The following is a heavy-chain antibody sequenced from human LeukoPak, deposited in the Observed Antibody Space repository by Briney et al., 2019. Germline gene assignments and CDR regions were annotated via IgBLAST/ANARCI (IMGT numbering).Heavy chain of an antibody. J-gene: IGHJ4*01. V-gene: IGHV3-30-3*01. D-gene: IGHD3-10*01. CDR2: VPNDGSNK. CDR1: GFTFSSYA. CDR3: ARDRRYYGSGGARITRYFDY. Sequence: ARSLRLSCAVSGFTFSSYAMHWVRHPQGDGLGWEAVVPNDGSNKYYADSVKGRFTISRDNSKNTLYLQMNSPRAEDTAVYYCARDRRYYGSGGARITRYFDYWGQGTLVTVSS.